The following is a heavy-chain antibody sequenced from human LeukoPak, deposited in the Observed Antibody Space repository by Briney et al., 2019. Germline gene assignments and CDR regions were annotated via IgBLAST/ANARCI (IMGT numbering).Heavy chain of an antibody. D-gene: IGHD2-21*01. CDR3: ARRRWGPDYYFDY. CDR1: GGSISSSSYY. V-gene: IGHV4-61*05. J-gene: IGHJ4*02. CDR2: IYYSGST. Sequence: SETLSLTCTVSGGSISSSSYYWGWIRQPPGKGLEWIGYIYYSGSTNYNPSLKSRVTISVDTSKNQFSLKLSSVTAADTAVYYCARRRWGPDYYFDYWGQGTLVTVSS.